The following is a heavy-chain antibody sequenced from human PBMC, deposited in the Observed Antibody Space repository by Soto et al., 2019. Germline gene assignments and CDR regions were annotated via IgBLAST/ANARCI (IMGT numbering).Heavy chain of an antibody. CDR2: VKQDGSDR. V-gene: IGHV3-7*04. J-gene: IGHJ4*02. Sequence: EVQLVESGGGLVQPGGSLRLTCVASGFTFSKSWMSWVRQAPGRGLEWVANVKQDGSDRYYVDPVKGRFTISRDNAKNLLYLQMDSLRAEGTAVYYCAWGGGNFDHWGQGTLVTVSS. CDR1: GFTFSKSW. D-gene: IGHD3-16*01. CDR3: AWGGGNFDH.